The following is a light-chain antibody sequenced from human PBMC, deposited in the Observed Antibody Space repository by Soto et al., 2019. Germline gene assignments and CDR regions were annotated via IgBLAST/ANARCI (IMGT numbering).Light chain of an antibody. Sequence: EIVLTQSPGTLSLSPGERATLSCRASQSVSSRYLAWYQQKPGQAPRLLISGAFTRATGIPDRFSCSGSGTDFTLTISRLEPEDFAIYYCQQYGPSPQQYGTSPRLTFDGGTKVEIK. CDR3: QQYGPSPQQYGTSPRLT. CDR2: GAF. CDR1: QSVSSRY. J-gene: IGKJ4*01. V-gene: IGKV3-20*01.